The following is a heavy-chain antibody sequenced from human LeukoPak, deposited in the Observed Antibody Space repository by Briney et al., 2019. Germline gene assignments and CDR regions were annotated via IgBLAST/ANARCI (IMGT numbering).Heavy chain of an antibody. CDR2: IYHSGST. V-gene: IGHV4-30-2*01. J-gene: IGHJ6*02. Sequence: SETLSLTCAVSGGSISSGGYSWSWIRQPPGKGLEWIGYIYHSGSTYYNPSLKSRVTISVDRSKNQFSLKLGSVTAADTAVYYCARSPYSSSSRPWSYYYYYGMDVWGQGTTVTVSS. CDR1: GGSISSGGYS. D-gene: IGHD6-6*01. CDR3: ARSPYSSSSRPWSYYYYYGMDV.